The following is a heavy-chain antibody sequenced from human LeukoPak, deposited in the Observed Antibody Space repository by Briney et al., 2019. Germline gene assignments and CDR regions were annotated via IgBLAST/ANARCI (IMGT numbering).Heavy chain of an antibody. CDR2: IYYSGST. Sequence: SETLSLTCTVSGGSISGYYWSWIRQPPGKGLEWIGYIYYSGSTNYNPSLNSRVTISVDTSKNQFSLKLSSVTASDTAVYYCAGESLDAFDIWGQGAMVTVSS. CDR3: AGESLDAFDI. D-gene: IGHD1-26*01. CDR1: GGSISGYY. J-gene: IGHJ3*02. V-gene: IGHV4-59*01.